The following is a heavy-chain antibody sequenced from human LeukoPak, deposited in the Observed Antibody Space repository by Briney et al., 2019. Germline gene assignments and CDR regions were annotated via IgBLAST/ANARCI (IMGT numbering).Heavy chain of an antibody. CDR2: ISGSGGST. Sequence: PGGSLRLSCAASGSTFSNYAMSWVRQAPGKGLEWVSAISGSGGSTYYADSVKGRFTISRDNSKNTLYLQTNSLRAEDTAVYYCAKRDFDDYFDYWGQGTLVTVSS. CDR3: AKRDFDDYFDY. J-gene: IGHJ4*02. CDR1: GSTFSNYA. D-gene: IGHD3-9*01. V-gene: IGHV3-23*01.